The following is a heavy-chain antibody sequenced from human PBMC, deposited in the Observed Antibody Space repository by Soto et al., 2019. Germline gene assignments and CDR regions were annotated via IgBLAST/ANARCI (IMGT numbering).Heavy chain of an antibody. V-gene: IGHV5-51*01. J-gene: IGHJ6*02. CDR3: ARLGTSYGMDV. D-gene: IGHD6-13*01. CDR2: IYPSDSDT. Sequence: GESLKISCKGSGYSFSTSWIGWVRQMSGKGLEWMGTIYPSDSDTRYSPSFQGQVIISADKSTSTAYLQWSSLKASDTAMYYCARLGTSYGMDVWGQGTTVTVSS. CDR1: GYSFSTSW.